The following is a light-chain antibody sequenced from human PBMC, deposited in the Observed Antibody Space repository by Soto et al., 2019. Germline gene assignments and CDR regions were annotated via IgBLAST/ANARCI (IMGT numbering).Light chain of an antibody. CDR1: SSDVGRYNY. CDR3: CSFTGTTIGV. Sequence: QSALTQPPSASGSPGQSVTISCTGTSSDVGRYNYVSWYQQHPGKAPKLIIYEVNKRPSAVPDRFSGSKSGNTASLTVSGLQAEDEADYYCCSFTGTTIGVFGGGTKLTVL. J-gene: IGLJ2*01. CDR2: EVN. V-gene: IGLV2-8*01.